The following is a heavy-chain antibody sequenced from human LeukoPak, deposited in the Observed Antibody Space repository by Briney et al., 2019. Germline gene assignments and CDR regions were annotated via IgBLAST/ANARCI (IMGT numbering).Heavy chain of an antibody. CDR3: ARETPRRGETRDGYR. CDR1: GFIFRSYA. V-gene: IGHV3-7*01. Sequence: PGGSLRLSCAASGFIFRSYAMSWVRQAPGKGLECLANIKEDGSETYYADSVKGRFTISRDNPKNLLFLQINSLRVEDTAVYYCARETPRRGETRDGYRWGQGTVVTVSS. D-gene: IGHD5-24*01. J-gene: IGHJ4*02. CDR2: IKEDGSET.